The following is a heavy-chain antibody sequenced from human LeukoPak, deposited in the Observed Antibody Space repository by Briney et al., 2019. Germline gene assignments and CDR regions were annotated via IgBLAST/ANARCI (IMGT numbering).Heavy chain of an antibody. D-gene: IGHD3-9*01. V-gene: IGHV1-2*02. CDR2: SNPNSGGT. Sequence: ASVKVSCKASGYAFTGYYIHWVRQAPGQGLEWMGWSNPNSGGTNYAQKFQGRVTMTRDTSISTAYMELSRPRSDDMAVYYCARGNYDILTGPGSNWFDPWGQGTLVTVSS. CDR1: GYAFTGYY. J-gene: IGHJ5*02. CDR3: ARGNYDILTGPGSNWFDP.